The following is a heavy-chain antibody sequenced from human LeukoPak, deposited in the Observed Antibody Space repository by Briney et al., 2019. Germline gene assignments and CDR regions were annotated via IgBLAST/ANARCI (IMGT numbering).Heavy chain of an antibody. J-gene: IGHJ4*02. Sequence: ASVKVSCKASGYTFTSYGISWVRQAPGQGLEWMGWISAYNGNTNYAQKLQGRVTMTTDTSTSTAYMELRSLRSDDTAVYYCARDQRRYCRGGSCYSFVYWGQGTLVTVSS. D-gene: IGHD2-15*01. CDR1: GYTFTSYG. V-gene: IGHV1-18*01. CDR2: ISAYNGNT. CDR3: ARDQRRYCRGGSCYSFVY.